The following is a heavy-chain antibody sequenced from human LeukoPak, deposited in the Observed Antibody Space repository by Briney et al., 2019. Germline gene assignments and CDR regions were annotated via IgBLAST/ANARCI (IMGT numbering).Heavy chain of an antibody. CDR2: IYYSGST. CDR1: GGSISSYY. J-gene: IGHJ5*02. V-gene: IGHV4-59*12. CDR3: ARVNYDNSGYYYSNWFDP. D-gene: IGHD3-22*01. Sequence: SETLSLTCTVSGGSISSYYWSWLRQPPGKGLEWIGYIYYSGSTNYNPSLKSRVTISVDTSKNQFSLKLSSVTAADTAVYYCARVNYDNSGYYYSNWFDPWGQGTLVTVSS.